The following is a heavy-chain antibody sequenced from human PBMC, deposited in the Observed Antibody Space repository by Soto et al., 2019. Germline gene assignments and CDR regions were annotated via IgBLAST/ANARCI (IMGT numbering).Heavy chain of an antibody. V-gene: IGHV1-8*01. CDR1: GYTFTSYD. CDR3: ARGSWLRYFPNAH. J-gene: IGHJ4*02. D-gene: IGHD3-9*01. CDR2: XNPNRGNT. Sequence: ASVKVSCKASGYTFTSYDINWVRQATGHGXXWMGWXNPNRGNTGYAQEFQGRVTMTRKTYISKAYMELSSLRSEDTAVYYCARGSWLRYFPNAHCGQGTRVTVSS.